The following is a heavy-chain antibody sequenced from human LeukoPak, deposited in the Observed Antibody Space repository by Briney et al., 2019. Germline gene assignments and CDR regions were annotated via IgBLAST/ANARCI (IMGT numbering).Heavy chain of an antibody. CDR3: ARDRHLGQLTPFDI. D-gene: IGHD5-18*01. Sequence: SETLSLTCAVSGGSISSNNWWSWIRQPARKGLEWIGRIYTSGSTNYNPSLKSRVIMSVDTSKNQFSLKLSSVTAADTAVYYCARDRHLGQLTPFDIWGQGTMVTVSS. CDR1: GGSISSNN. CDR2: IYTSGST. V-gene: IGHV4-4*07. J-gene: IGHJ3*02.